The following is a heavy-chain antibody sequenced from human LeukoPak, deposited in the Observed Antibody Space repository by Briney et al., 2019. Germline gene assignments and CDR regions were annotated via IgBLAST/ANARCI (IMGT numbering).Heavy chain of an antibody. CDR2: ISYDGSNK. CDR3: ATTLAEAGTDS. CDR1: GFTFSRSG. Sequence: LPGRSLRLSCAASGFTFSRSGMHWVRQAPGKGLEWVALISYDGSNKYYADSVQGRFTISRDNSKNTLYLQMNSLRAEDTALYYCATTLAEAGTDSWGQGTLVTVSS. J-gene: IGHJ4*02. D-gene: IGHD6-19*01. V-gene: IGHV3-30*03.